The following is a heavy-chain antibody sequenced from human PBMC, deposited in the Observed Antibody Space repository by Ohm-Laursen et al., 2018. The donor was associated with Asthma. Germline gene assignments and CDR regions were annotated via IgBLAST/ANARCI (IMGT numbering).Heavy chain of an antibody. CDR1: GSTFSTHC. V-gene: IGHV3-7*05. D-gene: IGHD3-10*01. J-gene: IGHJ4*02. Sequence: SLRLSCSASGSTFSTHCMTWVRQAPGRGLEWVANINQDGSIWGYVDSVKGRFAISRDNAHNSLYLQMNSLRAEDTAFYYCAVSIYAYGEGAYWGQGTLVTVSS. CDR2: INQDGSIW. CDR3: AVSIYAYGEGAY.